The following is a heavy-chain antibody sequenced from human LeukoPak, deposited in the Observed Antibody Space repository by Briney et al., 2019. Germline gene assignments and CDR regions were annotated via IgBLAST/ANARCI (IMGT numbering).Heavy chain of an antibody. Sequence: GGSLRLSCAASGFTFDDYAMHWVRQAPGKGLEWVSGISWNSGSIGYADSVKGRFTISRDNAKNSLYLQMNSLRADDTAVYYCAGLLWFGEPAYGMDVWGQGTTVTVSS. V-gene: IGHV3-9*01. CDR3: AGLLWFGEPAYGMDV. CDR2: ISWNSGSI. J-gene: IGHJ6*02. CDR1: GFTFDDYA. D-gene: IGHD3-10*01.